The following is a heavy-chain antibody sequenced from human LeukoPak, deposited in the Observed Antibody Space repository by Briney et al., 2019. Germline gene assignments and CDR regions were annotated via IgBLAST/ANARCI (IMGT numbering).Heavy chain of an antibody. Sequence: SVKVSCKASGGTFSSYAISWVRQAPGQGLEWMGGIVPIFGTANYAQKFQGRVTITTDESTSTAYMELSSLRSEDTAVYYCARDIAAAGLLDYWGQGTLVTVSS. J-gene: IGHJ4*02. CDR3: ARDIAAAGLLDY. V-gene: IGHV1-69*05. CDR2: IVPIFGTA. CDR1: GGTFSSYA. D-gene: IGHD6-13*01.